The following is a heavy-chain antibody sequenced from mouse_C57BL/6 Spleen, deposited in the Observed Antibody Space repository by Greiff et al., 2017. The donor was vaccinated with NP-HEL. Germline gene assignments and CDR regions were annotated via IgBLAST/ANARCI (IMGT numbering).Heavy chain of an antibody. V-gene: IGHV1-55*01. D-gene: IGHD1-1*01. CDR3: ARRGITTVYCDY. CDR1: GYTFTSYW. J-gene: IGHJ2*01. CDR2: IYPGSGST. Sequence: QVQLQQPGAELVKPGASVKMSCKASGYTFTSYWITWVKQRPGQGLEWIGDIYPGSGSTNYNEKFKSKATLTVDTSSSTAYMQLSSLTSEDSAVYYGARRGITTVYCDYWGQGTTLTVSS.